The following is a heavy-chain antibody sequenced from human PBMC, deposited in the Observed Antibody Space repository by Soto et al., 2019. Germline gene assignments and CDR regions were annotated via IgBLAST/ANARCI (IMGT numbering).Heavy chain of an antibody. CDR3: ATEWSHVLTGGYFES. V-gene: IGHV3-33*01. CDR1: GFIFSNYG. Sequence: QVQLVESGGGVVQPGRSLRLSCVASGFIFSNYGMHWVRQAPGKGLEWVAVIWSDGSNEKYHAGSVKGRFTISRDSYRNTLYLQMNSLRAKDTAVYYCATEWSHVLTGGYFESWGQGTLVTVSS. J-gene: IGHJ4*02. D-gene: IGHD3-9*01. CDR2: IWSDGSNEK.